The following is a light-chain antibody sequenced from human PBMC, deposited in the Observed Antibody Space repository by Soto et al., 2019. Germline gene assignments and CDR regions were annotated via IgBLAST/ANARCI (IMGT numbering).Light chain of an antibody. V-gene: IGLV2-14*01. Sequence: QSVLTQPASVSGSPGQSIAISCTGTRSDVGAYNYVSWYQQHPGKVPKLVIYDVTNRPSGVSDRFSGSKSGNTASLTISGLQAEDEADYYCSSYTSNTTPYVSGTGTKVTVL. CDR2: DVT. J-gene: IGLJ1*01. CDR1: RSDVGAYNY. CDR3: SSYTSNTTPYV.